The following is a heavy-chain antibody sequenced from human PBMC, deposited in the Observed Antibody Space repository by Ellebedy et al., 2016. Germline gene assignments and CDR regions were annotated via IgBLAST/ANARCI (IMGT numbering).Heavy chain of an antibody. Sequence: GGSLRLSXAASGFTFSSYWMHWVRQAPGKGLVWVSRINTDESRTNYADSLRGRFTISRDNANNSLFLHINSLRPEDTAVYYCVRNPMSGWIPSRFNPWGRGTLVTVSS. CDR2: INTDESRT. J-gene: IGHJ5*02. D-gene: IGHD5-18*01. CDR1: GFTFSSYW. V-gene: IGHV3-74*01. CDR3: VRNPMSGWIPSRFNP.